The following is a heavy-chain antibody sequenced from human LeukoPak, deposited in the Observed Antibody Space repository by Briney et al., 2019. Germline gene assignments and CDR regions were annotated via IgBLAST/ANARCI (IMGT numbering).Heavy chain of an antibody. D-gene: IGHD3-10*01. J-gene: IGHJ4*02. CDR2: INPNSGGT. V-gene: IGHV1-2*02. Sequence: ASVKVSSKTSGYSFTAYYMHWVRQAPGQGLEWMGWINPNSGGTNYAQKFQGRVTMTRDTSISTAYMDLSSLRSDDTAVYYCARDYSGVTDIFHYWGQGTLVTVSS. CDR3: ARDYSGVTDIFHY. CDR1: GYSFTAYY.